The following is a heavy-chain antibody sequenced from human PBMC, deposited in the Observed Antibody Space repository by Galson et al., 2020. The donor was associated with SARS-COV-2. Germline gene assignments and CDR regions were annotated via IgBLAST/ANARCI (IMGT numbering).Heavy chain of an antibody. D-gene: IGHD5-12*01. V-gene: IGHV3-7*01. CDR3: ARDQDGYNDF. CDR2: VKQDGSDR. CDR1: AFTFSNYW. J-gene: IGHJ4*02. Sequence: PGGSLRLSCAASAFTFSNYWMSWVRQAPGKGLEWVANVKQDGSDRYYVDSVKGRFTISSDYAKNSLYLQMNSLRAEDTAVYYCARDQDGYNDFWGRGTLVTGSS.